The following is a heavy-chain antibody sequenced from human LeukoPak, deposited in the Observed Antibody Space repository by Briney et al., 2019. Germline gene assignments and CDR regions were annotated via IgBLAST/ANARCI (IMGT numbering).Heavy chain of an antibody. V-gene: IGHV1-69*13. D-gene: IGHD2-15*01. CDR1: GGTFNNFA. CDR2: IFPVFGTP. J-gene: IGHJ6*02. CDR3: ATRPKDIVVVVAATPHYYYYGMDV. Sequence: SVKVSCKASGGTFNNFAICWVRQAPGQGLEWMGGIFPVFGTPTYAQKFQGRVTITADESTSTAYMELSSLRSEDTAVYYCATRPKDIVVVVAATPHYYYYGMDVWGQGTTVTVSS.